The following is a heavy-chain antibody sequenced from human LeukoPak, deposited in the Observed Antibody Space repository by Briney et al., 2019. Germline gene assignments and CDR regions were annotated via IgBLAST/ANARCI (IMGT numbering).Heavy chain of an antibody. CDR3: ARPYGDGTIYGMDV. V-gene: IGHV3-66*01. CDR1: GFTPSSNY. CDR2: IYSGVST. D-gene: IGHD4-17*01. Sequence: PGGSLRLSCAASGFTPSSNYMSWVRQAPEKGLEWVSVIYSGVSTYYADSVKGRFTISRDNSKNTPYLQINSLRAEDTAVYYCARPYGDGTIYGMDVWGQGTTVTVSS. J-gene: IGHJ6*02.